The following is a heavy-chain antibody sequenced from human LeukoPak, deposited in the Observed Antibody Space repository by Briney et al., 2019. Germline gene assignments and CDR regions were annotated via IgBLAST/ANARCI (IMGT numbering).Heavy chain of an antibody. V-gene: IGHV1-18*01. J-gene: IGHJ4*02. CDR3: ARGLQFGGPGSGSYYNY. Sequence: ASVKVSCKASGYTFTSYGISWVRQAPGQGLEWMGWISAYNGNTNYAQKLQGRVTMTTDTSTSTAYMEMRSLRSDDTAVYYCARGLQFGGPGSGSYYNYWGQGTLVTVSS. CDR2: ISAYNGNT. D-gene: IGHD3-10*01. CDR1: GYTFTSYG.